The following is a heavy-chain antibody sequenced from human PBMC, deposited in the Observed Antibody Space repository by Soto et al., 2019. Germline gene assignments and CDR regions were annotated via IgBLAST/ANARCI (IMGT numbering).Heavy chain of an antibody. CDR1: GASIRNYY. Sequence: SETLSLTCSASGASIRNYYWHWVRQVPGKGLEWIGYVYTPDYTRYNSSLKSRVTISVDTSTSQFSLRLNSVTAAETAVYYCGSSAGHRGDFFYYSGMDFWGQGTTVTVSS. V-gene: IGHV4-4*08. CDR3: GSSAGHRGDFFYYSGMDF. J-gene: IGHJ6*02. CDR2: VYTPDYT. D-gene: IGHD3-10*01.